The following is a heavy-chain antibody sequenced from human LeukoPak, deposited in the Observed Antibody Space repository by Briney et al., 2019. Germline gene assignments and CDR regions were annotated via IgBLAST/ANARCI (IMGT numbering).Heavy chain of an antibody. Sequence: GGSLRLSCAASGFTFSSYWRHWVRQAPGKGLVWVSRINSDGSSTSYADSVKGRFTISRDNAKNTLYLQMNSLRAEDTAVYYCARDRAYYYGSGSYYNPFGYWGQGTLVTVSS. CDR1: GFTFSSYW. CDR3: ARDRAYYYGSGSYYNPFGY. V-gene: IGHV3-74*01. J-gene: IGHJ4*02. CDR2: INSDGSST. D-gene: IGHD3-10*01.